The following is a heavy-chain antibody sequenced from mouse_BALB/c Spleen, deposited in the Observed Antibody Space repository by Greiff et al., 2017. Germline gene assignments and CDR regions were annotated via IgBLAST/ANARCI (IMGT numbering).Heavy chain of an antibody. CDR3: TRDYGRNFDY. J-gene: IGHJ2*01. Sequence: VQLQQSGAELVRPGASVTLSCKASGYTFTDYEMHWVKQTPVHGLEWIGAIDPETGGTAYNQKFKGKATLTADKSSSTAYMELRSLTSEDSAVYYCTRDYGRNFDYWGQGTTLTVSS. CDR1: GYTFTDYE. CDR2: IDPETGGT. D-gene: IGHD1-1*01. V-gene: IGHV1-15*01.